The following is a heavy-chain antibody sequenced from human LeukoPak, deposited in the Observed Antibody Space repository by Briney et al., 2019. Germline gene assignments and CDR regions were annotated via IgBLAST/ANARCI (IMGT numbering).Heavy chain of an antibody. V-gene: IGHV1-2*02. CDR3: ARGYSGWYDY. D-gene: IGHD6-19*01. J-gene: IGHJ4*02. CDR1: VYSFTGYY. Sequence: ASVTVSYKPSVYSFTGYYVHWVRQAPGQGHEWMGWINPNNGDTHYAQKFQGRVTMTRDTSITTAYMEVSRLRSDDTAVYYCARGYSGWYDYWGQGTLVTVSS. CDR2: INPNNGDT.